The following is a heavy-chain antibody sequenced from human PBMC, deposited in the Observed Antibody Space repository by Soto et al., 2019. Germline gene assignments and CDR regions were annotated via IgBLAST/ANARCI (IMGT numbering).Heavy chain of an antibody. D-gene: IGHD2-2*01. V-gene: IGHV3-7*01. CDR2: IKQDGSEK. CDR3: ARAPNDGPPAAPYY. Sequence: GGSLRLSCAASGFTFSSYWMSWVRQAPGKGLEWVANIKQDGSEKYYVDSVKGRFTISRDNAKNSLYLQMNSLRAEDTAVYYCARAPNDGPPAAPYYWGQGTLVTVSS. J-gene: IGHJ4*02. CDR1: GFTFSSYW.